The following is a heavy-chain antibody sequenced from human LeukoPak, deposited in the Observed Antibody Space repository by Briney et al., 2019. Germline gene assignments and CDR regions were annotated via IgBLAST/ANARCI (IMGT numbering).Heavy chain of an antibody. CDR1: GGTFSSYA. CDR2: IIPILGTA. J-gene: IGHJ6*02. Sequence: ASVKVSCKASGGTFSSYAISWVRQAPGQGLEWMGGIIPILGTANYAQKFQGRVTITADESTSTAYMELSSLRSEDTAVYYCARQILDCSGGSCYYYYGMDVWGQGTTVTVSS. CDR3: ARQILDCSGGSCYYYYGMDV. D-gene: IGHD2-15*01. V-gene: IGHV1-69*13.